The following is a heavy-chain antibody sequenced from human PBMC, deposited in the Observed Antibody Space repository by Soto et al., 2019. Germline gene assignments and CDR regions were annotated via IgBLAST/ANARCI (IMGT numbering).Heavy chain of an antibody. Sequence: EVQLVESGGGLVQPGGSLRLSCAASGFTFYSYSMNWVRQAPGKGLEWLSYIGSTSSTIYYADSVKGRFTISRDNAKNSLYLQMNSLRDEDTAVYYCATTVATPYTLYYSAMDVWGQGTTVTVSS. V-gene: IGHV3-48*02. D-gene: IGHD5-12*01. CDR3: ATTVATPYTLYYSAMDV. CDR2: IGSTSSTI. J-gene: IGHJ6*02. CDR1: GFTFYSYS.